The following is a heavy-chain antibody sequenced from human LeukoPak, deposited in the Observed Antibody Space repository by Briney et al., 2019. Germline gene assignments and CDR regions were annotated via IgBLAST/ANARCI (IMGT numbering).Heavy chain of an antibody. CDR3: AREGGCSGGSCYTDLDY. V-gene: IGHV3-48*03. J-gene: IGHJ4*02. CDR1: GSTFSSYE. CDR2: ISSSGSTI. Sequence: GGSLRLSCAASGSTFSSYEMNWVRQAPGKGLEWVSYISSSGSTIYYADSVKGRFTISRDNAKNSLYLQMNSLRAEDTAVYYCAREGGCSGGSCYTDLDYWGQGTLVTVSS. D-gene: IGHD2-15*01.